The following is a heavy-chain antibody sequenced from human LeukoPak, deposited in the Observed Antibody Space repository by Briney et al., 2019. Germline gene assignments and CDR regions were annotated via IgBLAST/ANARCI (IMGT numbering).Heavy chain of an antibody. CDR3: AKDNPVCES. V-gene: IGHV3-30*18. CDR2: ISYDGSNK. D-gene: IGHD2-21*01. Sequence: PGRSLRLSCAASGFTLSSYGMHWVRQAPGKGLEWVAVISYDGSNKYYADSVKGRFTISRDNSKNTLYLQMNSLRVEDTAVYYCAKDNPVCESWGQGTLVTVSS. J-gene: IGHJ5*02. CDR1: GFTLSSYG.